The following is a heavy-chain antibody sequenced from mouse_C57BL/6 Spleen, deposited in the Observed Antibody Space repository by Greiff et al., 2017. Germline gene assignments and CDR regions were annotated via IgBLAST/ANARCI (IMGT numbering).Heavy chain of an antibody. CDR1: GFNIKDDY. CDR3: TKLRRKIGFDY. Sequence: EVQLQQSGAELVRPGASVKLSCTASGFNIKDDYMHWVKQRPEQGLEWIGWIDPYNGDTEYASKFQGKATLTADPSSNTAYLQLSSLTSEDTADYYCTKLRRKIGFDYWGQGTTLTVSS. J-gene: IGHJ2*01. V-gene: IGHV14-4*01. D-gene: IGHD2-12*01. CDR2: IDPYNGDT.